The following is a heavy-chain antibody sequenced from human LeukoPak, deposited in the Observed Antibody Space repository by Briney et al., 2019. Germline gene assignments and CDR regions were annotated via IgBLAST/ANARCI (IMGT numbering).Heavy chain of an antibody. CDR3: ARDVVGATAYFDY. J-gene: IGHJ4*02. D-gene: IGHD1-26*01. Sequence: SETLSLTCTVSGGSISSSSYYWGWIRQPPGKGLEWIGSIYYSGSTYYNPSLKSRVTISVDTSKNQFSLKLSSVTAADTAVYYCARDVVGATAYFDYWGQGTLVTVSS. CDR1: GGSISSSSYY. V-gene: IGHV4-39*07. CDR2: IYYSGST.